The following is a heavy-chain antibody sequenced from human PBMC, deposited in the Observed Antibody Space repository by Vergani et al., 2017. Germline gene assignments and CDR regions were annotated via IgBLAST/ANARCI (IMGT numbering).Heavy chain of an antibody. J-gene: IGHJ3*01. CDR3: ARLRLVPYSFDF. V-gene: IGHV5-51*03. D-gene: IGHD2-2*01. CDR1: RYIFTNYW. Sequence: EVQLVQSGTEVKKPGESLKISCKTSRYIFTNYWIGWVRQMPGRGLEWLGMFYPGDSDTRYSPSFQGQVTTSADKSISTAYLHWTSLKASDTAVYYCARLRLVPYSFDFWGQGTMVTVSS. CDR2: FYPGDSDT.